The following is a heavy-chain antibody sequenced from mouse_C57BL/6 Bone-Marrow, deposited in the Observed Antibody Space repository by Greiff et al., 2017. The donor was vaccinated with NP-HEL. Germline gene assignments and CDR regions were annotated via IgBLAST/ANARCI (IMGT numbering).Heavy chain of an antibody. CDR2: IHPNSGST. Sequence: QVQLQQPGAELVKPGASVKLSCKASGYTFTSYWMHWVKQRPGQGLEWIGMIHPNSGSTNYTEKFQSKATMTVDTSSSTAYMQLSSLTSEDAAVYYCAREGTYYSNYLYYLDDWGQGTTLTVSS. V-gene: IGHV1-64*01. CDR3: AREGTYYSNYLYYLDD. J-gene: IGHJ2*01. CDR1: GYTFTSYW. D-gene: IGHD2-5*01.